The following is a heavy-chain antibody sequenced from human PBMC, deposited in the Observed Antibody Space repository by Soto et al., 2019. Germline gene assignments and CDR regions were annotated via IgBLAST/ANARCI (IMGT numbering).Heavy chain of an antibody. J-gene: IGHJ4*02. V-gene: IGHV4-34*01. CDR3: ARGSDDFWSGYYPYYFDY. CDR2: INHSGST. D-gene: IGHD3-3*01. CDR1: GGSFSGYY. Sequence: QVQLQQWGAGLLKPSETLSLTCAVYGGSFSGYYWSWIRQPPGKGLGGMGEINHSGSTNYNPSLKSRVTISVDTSKNQFSLKLSSVTAADTAVYYCARGSDDFWSGYYPYYFDYWGQGTLVTVSS.